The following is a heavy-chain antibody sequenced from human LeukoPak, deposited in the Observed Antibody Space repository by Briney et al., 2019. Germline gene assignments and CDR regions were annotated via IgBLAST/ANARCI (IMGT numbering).Heavy chain of an antibody. J-gene: IGHJ3*02. Sequence: PSETLSLTCAVSGGSISSGGYSWSWIRQPPGKGLEWVGYIYHSGSTYYNPSLKSRVTISVDRSKNQFSLKLSSVTAADTAVYYCASYCSGGSCYPNDAFDIWGQGTTVTVSS. CDR1: GGSISSGGYS. CDR2: IYHSGST. V-gene: IGHV4-30-2*01. CDR3: ASYCSGGSCYPNDAFDI. D-gene: IGHD2-15*01.